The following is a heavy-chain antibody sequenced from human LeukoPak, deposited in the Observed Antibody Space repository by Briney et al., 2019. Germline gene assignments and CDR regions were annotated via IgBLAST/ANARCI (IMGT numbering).Heavy chain of an antibody. CDR3: GKEVRVTTH. CDR1: GFTFSNFA. Sequence: PGGSLRLSCAASGFTFSNFAMSWVRQAPGKGLEWVSAISGSAATTYYADSVKGRFTISRDNSKNTLYLQMTSLRAEDTAVYFCGKEVRVTTHRGQGTLVTVSS. V-gene: IGHV3-23*01. J-gene: IGHJ4*02. CDR2: ISGSAATT. D-gene: IGHD2-21*02.